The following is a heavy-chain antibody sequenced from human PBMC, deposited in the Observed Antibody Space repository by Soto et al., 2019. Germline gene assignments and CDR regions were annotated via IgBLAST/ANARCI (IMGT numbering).Heavy chain of an antibody. V-gene: IGHV4-34*01. J-gene: IGHJ6*02. CDR2: INHSGST. D-gene: IGHD2-2*01. CDR1: GGSFSGYY. CDR3: ARGRDVVVVPAANRYYYYYGMDV. Sequence: KTSETLSLTCAVYGGSFSGYYWSWIRQPPGKGLEWIGEINHSGSTNYNPSLKSRVTISVDTSKNQFSLKLSSVTAADTAVYYCARGRDVVVVPAANRYYYYYGMDVWGQGTTVTVSS.